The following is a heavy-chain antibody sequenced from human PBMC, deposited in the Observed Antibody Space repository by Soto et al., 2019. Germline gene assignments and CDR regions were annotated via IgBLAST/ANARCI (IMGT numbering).Heavy chain of an antibody. J-gene: IGHJ6*03. CDR1: GGSISGHY. V-gene: IGHV4-59*08. CDR3: ARGPYYDLIWNYYYMDV. Sequence: QVQLQESGPGLVKPSETLSLSCSVSGGSISGHYWSWVRQTPGKGLEWIGYMYYSGSTNYNPSLNSLVTISVDTSKNRFSLRLTSVTAADTAVYYCARGPYYDLIWNYYYMDVWGKGTTVTVSS. CDR2: MYYSGST. D-gene: IGHD3-16*01.